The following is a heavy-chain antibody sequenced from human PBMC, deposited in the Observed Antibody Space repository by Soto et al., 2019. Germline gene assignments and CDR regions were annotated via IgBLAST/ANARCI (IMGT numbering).Heavy chain of an antibody. J-gene: IGHJ6*02. CDR1: DASISSYY. V-gene: IGHV4-59*01. D-gene: IGHD6-13*01. CDR2: IYYSGST. CDR3: ARVDSSSWMSFYGMDV. Sequence: PSETLSLTCTASDASISSYYWSWSRQPPRKGLEWIGYIYYSGSTNYNPSLKSRVTISVDTSKNQFSLKLSSVTAADTAVYYCARVDSSSWMSFYGMDVWGQGTTVT.